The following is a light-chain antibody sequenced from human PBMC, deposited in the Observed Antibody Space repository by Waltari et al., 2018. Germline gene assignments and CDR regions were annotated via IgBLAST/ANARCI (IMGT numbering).Light chain of an antibody. Sequence: DIVMTQSPLSLPVTPGEPASISCRSSQRLLHNNGYNYLDWYLQKPGQSPQLLIYLGSNRAAGVPDRFSGSGSGTDFTLKISRVEAEDVGVYYCMQALQTPLTFGGGTKVEI. CDR1: QRLLHNNGYNY. V-gene: IGKV2-28*01. CDR2: LGS. J-gene: IGKJ4*01. CDR3: MQALQTPLT.